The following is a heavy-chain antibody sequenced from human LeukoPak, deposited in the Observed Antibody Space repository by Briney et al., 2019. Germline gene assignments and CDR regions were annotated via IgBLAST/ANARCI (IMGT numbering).Heavy chain of an antibody. CDR1: GGSFSGYY. D-gene: IGHD2-2*01. CDR3: ARRGHCSSTSCYFFRGTRYEYYLDY. CDR2: INHSGST. Sequence: SETLSLTCAVYGGSFSGYYWSWIRQPPGKGLEWIGEINHSGSTNYNPSLKSRVTISVDTSKNQFSLKLSSVTTADTAVYYCARRGHCSSTSCYFFRGTRYEYYLDYWGQGTLVTVSS. V-gene: IGHV4-34*01. J-gene: IGHJ4*02.